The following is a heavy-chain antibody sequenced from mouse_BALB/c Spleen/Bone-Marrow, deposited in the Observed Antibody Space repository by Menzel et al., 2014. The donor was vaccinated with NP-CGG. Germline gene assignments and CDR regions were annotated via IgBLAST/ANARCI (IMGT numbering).Heavy chain of an antibody. J-gene: IGHJ3*01. CDR3: ARLHYYGYGAY. Sequence: EVKLMESGGGLVQPGGSLKLSCAASGFDFSTFWMNWVRQAPGKGLEWIGEINPDRSTINYAPSLKDKFIISGDNAKNTLYLLMSRVRSEDTALYYCARLHYYGYGAYWGQGTLVTVSA. V-gene: IGHV4-1*02. CDR2: INPDRSTI. CDR1: GFDFSTFW. D-gene: IGHD1-2*01.